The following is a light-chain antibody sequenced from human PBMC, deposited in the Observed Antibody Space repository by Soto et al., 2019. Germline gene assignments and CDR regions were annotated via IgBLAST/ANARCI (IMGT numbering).Light chain of an antibody. CDR3: QQYDSSPWT. Sequence: EIVLTQSPGTLSLSPGERATLSCRASQSVSSSFLAWYQQKPGQAPRLLIYGASSRATGIPDRFSGSGSGTDFPLTISRLEPEDFAVYYCQQYDSSPWTFVQGTKGEIK. J-gene: IGKJ1*01. CDR1: QSVSSSF. CDR2: GAS. V-gene: IGKV3-20*01.